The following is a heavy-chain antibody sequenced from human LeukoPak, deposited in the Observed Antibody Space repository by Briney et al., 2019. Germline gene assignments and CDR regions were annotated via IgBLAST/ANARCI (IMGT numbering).Heavy chain of an antibody. Sequence: SVKVSCKASGGTLSSYALSWMRQAPGQGLEWMGRVIPMFDVRDYAEKFQGRITLTADTSTGMAYMELSSLTSDDTAVYYCASCSPVAAEFDYWGQGTLVTVSS. CDR3: ASCSPVAAEFDY. V-gene: IGHV1-69*10. CDR1: GGTLSSYA. CDR2: VIPMFDVR. J-gene: IGHJ4*02. D-gene: IGHD2-2*01.